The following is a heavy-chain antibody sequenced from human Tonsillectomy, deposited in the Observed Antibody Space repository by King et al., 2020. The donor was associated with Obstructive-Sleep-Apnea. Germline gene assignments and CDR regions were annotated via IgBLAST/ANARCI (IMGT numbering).Heavy chain of an antibody. D-gene: IGHD2-21*02. CDR3: AGDRKATYCGGDCSVDY. CDR1: GGSISSGAYY. CDR2: IYYSGST. V-gene: IGHV4-31*03. Sequence: VPLQESGPGLVKPSQTLSLNCTVSGGSISSGAYYWSWVRQHPGKGLEWIGYIYYSGSTYYNPSLKSRVTITVDTSKNQFSLKLSSVTAADTAVYYCAGDRKATYCGGDCSVDYWGQGTLVTVSS. J-gene: IGHJ4*02.